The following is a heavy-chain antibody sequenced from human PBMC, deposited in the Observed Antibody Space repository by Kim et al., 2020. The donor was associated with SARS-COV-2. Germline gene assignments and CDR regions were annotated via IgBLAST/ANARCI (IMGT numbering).Heavy chain of an antibody. J-gene: IGHJ4*02. V-gene: IGHV1-18*01. D-gene: IGHD3-10*01. CDR3: ARNYYGSGSYYYFLGNIDY. CDR2: ISAYNGNT. Sequence: ASVKVSCKASGYTFTSYGISWVRQAPGQGLEWMGWISAYNGNTNYAQKLQGRVTMTTDTSTSTAYMELRSLRSDDTAVYYCARNYYGSGSYYYFLGNIDYWGQGTLVTVSS. CDR1: GYTFTSYG.